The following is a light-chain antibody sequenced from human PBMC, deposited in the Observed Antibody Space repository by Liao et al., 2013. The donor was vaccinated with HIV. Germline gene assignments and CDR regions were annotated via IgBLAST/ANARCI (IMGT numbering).Light chain of an antibody. Sequence: SYELTQSPAVSVSPGQTATISCSGDRLGEKFASWYQQKPGQSPILVIYRDRQRPSGIPERFSGSNSGNTATLTIRGTQAMDEADYYCQAWDSSSDHYVFGTGTKVTVL. CDR1: RLGEKF. CDR3: QAWDSSSDHYV. CDR2: RDR. J-gene: IGLJ1*01. V-gene: IGLV3-1*01.